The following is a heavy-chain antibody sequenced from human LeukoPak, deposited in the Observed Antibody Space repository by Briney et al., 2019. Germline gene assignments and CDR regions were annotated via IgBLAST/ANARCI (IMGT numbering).Heavy chain of an antibody. CDR1: GGSIISSSYY. D-gene: IGHD1-26*01. V-gene: IGHV4-39*01. CDR3: ASIVGATRVDY. CDR2: IYYSGST. J-gene: IGHJ4*02. Sequence: SETLSLTCTVSGGSIISSSYYWGWIRQPPGKGLEWIGSIYYSGSTYYNPSLKSRVTISVDTSKNQFSLKLSSVTAADTALYYCASIVGATRVDYWGRGTLVTVSS.